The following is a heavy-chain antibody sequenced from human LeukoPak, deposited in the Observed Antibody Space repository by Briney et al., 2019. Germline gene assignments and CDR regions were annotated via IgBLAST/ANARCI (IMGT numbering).Heavy chain of an antibody. D-gene: IGHD5-18*01. Sequence: PGRSLRLSCAASGFTFSSYAMHWVRQAPGKGLEWVAGISYDGSNKYYADSVKGRFTISRDNSKNTLYLQMNSLRDEDTAVYCCARGGIQLWLLGRNYFDYWGQGTLVTVSS. V-gene: IGHV3-30*04. J-gene: IGHJ4*02. CDR3: ARGGIQLWLLGRNYFDY. CDR1: GFTFSSYA. CDR2: ISYDGSNK.